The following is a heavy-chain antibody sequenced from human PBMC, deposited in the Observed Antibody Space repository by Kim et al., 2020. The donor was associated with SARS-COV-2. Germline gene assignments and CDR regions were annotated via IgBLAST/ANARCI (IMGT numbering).Heavy chain of an antibody. J-gene: IGHJ6*02. CDR3: ARDPTYYDSLTGSYYPYYFYGLGL. D-gene: IGHD3-9*01. CDR2: ISYDGSNK. CDR1: GFTFRSYG. Sequence: GGSLRLSCAASGFTFRSYGMHWVRQAPGKGLEWVAVISYDGSNKYYADSVKGRFTISRDNSKNTLYLQMNSLRAEDTAVYYCARDPTYYDSLTGSYYPYYFYGLGLWGQGTTVTVSS. V-gene: IGHV3-33*05.